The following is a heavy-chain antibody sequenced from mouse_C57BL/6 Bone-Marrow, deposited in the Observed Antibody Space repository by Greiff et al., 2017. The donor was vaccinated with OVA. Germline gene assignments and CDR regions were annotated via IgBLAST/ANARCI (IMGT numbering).Heavy chain of an antibody. J-gene: IGHJ2*01. CDR2: ISSGGSYT. D-gene: IGHD2-3*01. CDR1: GFTFSSYG. CDR3: ARPDGWDFDY. Sequence: EVQLVESGGDLVKPGGSLKLSCAASGFTFSSYGMSWVRQTPDKRLEWVATISSGGSYTYYPDSVKGRFTISRDNAKNTLYLQMSSLKSEDTAMYYCARPDGWDFDYWGQGTTLTVSS. V-gene: IGHV5-6*01.